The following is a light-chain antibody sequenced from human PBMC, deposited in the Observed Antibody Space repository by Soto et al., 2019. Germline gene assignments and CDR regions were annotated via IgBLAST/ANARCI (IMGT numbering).Light chain of an antibody. Sequence: EIVLAQSPGTLSLSPGERATLSCRASQSVNSNYLAWYQQKRGQAPRLLIYGASSRATGIPNRFSGSGSGTDFTLTISRLEPEDFAVYYCQESPRTFGQGTKVEIK. J-gene: IGKJ1*01. V-gene: IGKV3-20*01. CDR1: QSVNSNY. CDR2: GAS. CDR3: QESPRT.